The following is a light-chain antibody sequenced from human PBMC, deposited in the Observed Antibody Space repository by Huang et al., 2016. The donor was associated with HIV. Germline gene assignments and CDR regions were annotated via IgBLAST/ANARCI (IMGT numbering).Light chain of an antibody. V-gene: IGKV4-1*01. CDR3: QQYYSSPQT. CDR1: QSVYSSSTHKDY. J-gene: IGKJ1*01. CDR2: WAS. Sequence: DIIMTQSPDSLAVSLGERSTLNCRSSQSVYSSSTHKDYMAWFQQKPGQPPRLLLFWASTREAGVPDRFSGSGSGTHFTLTIANLEAEDAAIYYCQQYYSSPQTFGQGTRVEVK.